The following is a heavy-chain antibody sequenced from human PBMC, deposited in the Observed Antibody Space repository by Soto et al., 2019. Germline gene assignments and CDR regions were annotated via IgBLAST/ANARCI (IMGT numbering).Heavy chain of an antibody. Sequence: GASQETSRQGAGYRFTNFWIGWVRQRPGKGLEWMGIIYTRDSNTRYSPSFQGKVTISIDSSISTVYLQWSSLKASDTAIYYCARAPYHHNYGDFDFWGQGTLVTVSS. CDR1: GYRFTNFW. V-gene: IGHV5-51*01. J-gene: IGHJ4*02. CDR2: IYTRDSNT. CDR3: ARAPYHHNYGDFDF. D-gene: IGHD4-17*01.